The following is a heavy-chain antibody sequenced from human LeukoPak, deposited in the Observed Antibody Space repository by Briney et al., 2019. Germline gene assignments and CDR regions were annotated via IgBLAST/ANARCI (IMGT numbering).Heavy chain of an antibody. Sequence: GGSLRLSCAASGFTFSSYAMSWVRQAPGEGLEWVSAISGSGGSTYYADSVKGRFTISRDNSKNTLYLQMNSLRAEDTAVYYCAKDTGGSGSYYNWYNWFDPWGQGTLVTVSS. CDR1: GFTFSSYA. J-gene: IGHJ5*02. CDR2: ISGSGGST. D-gene: IGHD3-10*01. V-gene: IGHV3-23*01. CDR3: AKDTGGSGSYYNWYNWFDP.